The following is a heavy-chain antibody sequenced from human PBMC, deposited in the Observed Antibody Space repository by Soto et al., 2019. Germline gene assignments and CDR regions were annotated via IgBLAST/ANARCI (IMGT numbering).Heavy chain of an antibody. CDR2: IYYSGST. CDR3: ARTGLVYCSSTSCYDFDY. CDR1: GGSISRYY. V-gene: IGHV4-59*08. J-gene: IGHJ4*02. D-gene: IGHD2-2*01. Sequence: SETLSLTCTVSGGSISRYYWSWIGQRPGKGLEWAGYIYYSGSTNYNPSLKSRVTISVDTSKNQFSLKLSPVTAADTAVYYCARTGLVYCSSTSCYDFDYWGQGTLVTVS.